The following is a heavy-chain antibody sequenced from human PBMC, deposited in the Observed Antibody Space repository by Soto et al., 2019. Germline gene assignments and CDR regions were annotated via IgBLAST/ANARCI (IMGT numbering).Heavy chain of an antibody. CDR2: IYTSGST. Sequence: PSETLSLTSTVSGESISSYSSNWIRQPAGKGLEWTGRIYTSGSTNYNPSLKSRVTMSVDTSKNQFSLKLSSVTAADTAVSYCAREGDFDDYWGQGTLVTVSS. J-gene: IGHJ4*02. CDR3: AREGDFDDY. V-gene: IGHV4-4*07. D-gene: IGHD2-21*02. CDR1: GESISSYS.